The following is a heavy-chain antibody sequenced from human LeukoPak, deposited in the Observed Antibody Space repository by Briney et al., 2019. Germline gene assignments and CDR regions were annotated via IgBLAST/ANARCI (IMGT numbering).Heavy chain of an antibody. CDR1: GGSITSTEYY. V-gene: IGHV4-31*03. D-gene: IGHD1-26*01. J-gene: IGHJ4*02. Sequence: SETLSLTCTVSGGSITSTEYYWSWIRQPPGKGLEWIGYVFSGGSTYIKASHGGRLTISEDTSKNQFSLKLTSVTAADTAVYFCARWDREGYFDYWGQGTLVTVSS. CDR2: VFSGGST. CDR3: ARWDREGYFDY.